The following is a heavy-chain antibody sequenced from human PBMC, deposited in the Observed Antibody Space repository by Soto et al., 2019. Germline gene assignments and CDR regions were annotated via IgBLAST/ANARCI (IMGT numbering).Heavy chain of an antibody. D-gene: IGHD6-25*01. J-gene: IGHJ5*02. CDR1: GGSISSSDFY. V-gene: IGHV4-39*01. CDR3: AVVDSTGNWFDP. Sequence: SETLSLTCTVSGGSISSSDFYWGWLRQTPGKGLEFIGSMYYSGTTYYNPSLKSRVTISVDTSKNQFTLKLISVTAADTAVYYCAVVDSTGNWFDPWGEGDLVTVS. CDR2: MYYSGTT.